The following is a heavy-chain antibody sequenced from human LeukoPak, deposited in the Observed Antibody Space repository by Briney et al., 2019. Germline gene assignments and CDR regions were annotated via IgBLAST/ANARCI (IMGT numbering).Heavy chain of an antibody. D-gene: IGHD3-22*01. CDR2: INPNSGGT. CDR3: ARSGYYDDSRFDP. J-gene: IGHJ5*02. CDR1: GYTFTGYN. Sequence: ASVKVSCKASGYTFTGYNMHWVRQAPGQGLEWMGWINPNSGGTNYAQKFQGRVTMTRDTSISTDYMELSRLRSDDTAVYYCARSGYYDDSRFDPWGQGTLVTVSS. V-gene: IGHV1-2*02.